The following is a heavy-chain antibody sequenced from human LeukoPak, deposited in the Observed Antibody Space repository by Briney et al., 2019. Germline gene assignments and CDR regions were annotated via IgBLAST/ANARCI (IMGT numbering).Heavy chain of an antibody. CDR1: GFTFSSYS. J-gene: IGHJ4*02. CDR2: ISSSSSTI. Sequence: GGSLRLSCAASGFTFSSYSMNWVRQAPGKGLEWVSYISSSSSTIYYADSVKGRFTISRDNSQNTLYLQMNSLRAEDTAVYYCARAGYSSSQGPYYFDYWGQGTLVTVSS. CDR3: ARAGYSSSQGPYYFDY. V-gene: IGHV3-48*04. D-gene: IGHD6-6*01.